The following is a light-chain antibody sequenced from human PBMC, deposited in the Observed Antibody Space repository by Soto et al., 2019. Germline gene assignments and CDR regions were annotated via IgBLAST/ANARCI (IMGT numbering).Light chain of an antibody. CDR3: QQYDSSPYT. J-gene: IGKJ2*01. CDR1: QSVTSTY. Sequence: EIVLTQSPGTQSLSPGERATLSCRASQSVTSTYVAWQQHKPGQAPRILIFVASNRATGIPDRFSGSGSGKDFTLTISRLEPEDFAVYYCQQYDSSPYTFGQWTKLDIK. V-gene: IGKV3-20*01. CDR2: VAS.